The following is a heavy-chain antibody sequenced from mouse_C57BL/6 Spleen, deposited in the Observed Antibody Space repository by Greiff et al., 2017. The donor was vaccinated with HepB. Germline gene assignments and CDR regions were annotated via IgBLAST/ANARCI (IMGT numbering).Heavy chain of an antibody. Sequence: DQLQQSGPELVKPGASVKIPCKASGYTFTDYNMDWVKQSPGKSLEWIGDINPNNGGTIYNQKFKGKATLTVDKSSSTAYMELLSLTSEDTAVYYCARQTLLHFDYWGQGTTLTVSS. D-gene: IGHD2-3*01. V-gene: IGHV1-18*01. CDR1: GYTFTDYN. J-gene: IGHJ2*01. CDR3: ARQTLLHFDY. CDR2: INPNNGGT.